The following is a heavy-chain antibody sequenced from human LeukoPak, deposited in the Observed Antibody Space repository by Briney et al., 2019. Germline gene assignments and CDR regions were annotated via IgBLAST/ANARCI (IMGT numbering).Heavy chain of an antibody. V-gene: IGHV1-18*01. CDR3: ARAAYYDFWSGYYTGTDDAFDI. CDR1: GYTFTSYG. CDR2: ISAYNGNT. J-gene: IGHJ3*02. Sequence: ASVKVSCKASGYTFTSYGISWVRQAPGQGLEWMGWISAYNGNTNYAQKLQGRVTMTTDTSTSTAYMELRSLRSDDTAVYYCARAAYYDFWSGYYTGTDDAFDIWGQGTMVTVSS. D-gene: IGHD3-3*01.